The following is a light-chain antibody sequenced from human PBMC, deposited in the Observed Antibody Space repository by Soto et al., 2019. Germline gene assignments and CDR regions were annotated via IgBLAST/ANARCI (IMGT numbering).Light chain of an antibody. CDR2: DVS. CDR1: SSDVGGYNY. Sequence: QSALTQPASVSGSPGQSITISCTGTSSDVGGYNYVSWYQQHPGKAPKLMIYDVSNRPSGVSNRFSVSKSGNTASLTISGLQAEDEADYYCCSYTSSSTLVVFGTGTKLTVL. V-gene: IGLV2-14*01. J-gene: IGLJ1*01. CDR3: CSYTSSSTLVV.